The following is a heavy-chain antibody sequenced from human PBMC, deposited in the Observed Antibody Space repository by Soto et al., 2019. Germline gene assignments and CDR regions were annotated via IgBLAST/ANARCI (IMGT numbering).Heavy chain of an antibody. CDR3: ARDRATDYYYYYMDV. CDR1: GFTFSSYS. V-gene: IGHV3-21*01. Sequence: PGGSQRLSCAASGFTFSSYSMNWVRQAPGKGLEWVSSISSSSSYIYYADSGKGRFTISRDNAKNSLYLQMNSLRAEDTAVYYCARDRATDYYYYYMDVWGKGTTVTVSS. CDR2: ISSSSSYI. J-gene: IGHJ6*03.